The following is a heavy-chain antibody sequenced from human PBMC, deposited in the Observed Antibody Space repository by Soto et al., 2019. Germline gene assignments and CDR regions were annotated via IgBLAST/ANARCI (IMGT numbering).Heavy chain of an antibody. V-gene: IGHV1-69*02. D-gene: IGHD3-10*01. CDR2: IIPILGIA. J-gene: IGHJ6*02. Sequence: QVQLVQSGAEVKKPGSSVKVSCKASGGTFSSYTISWVRQAPGQGLEWMGRIIPILGIANYAQKFQSRVTITADKSTSTAYIELSSLRSEDTAVYYCASLMSSGYYYGMDVWGQGTTVTVSS. CDR3: ASLMSSGYYYGMDV. CDR1: GGTFSSYT.